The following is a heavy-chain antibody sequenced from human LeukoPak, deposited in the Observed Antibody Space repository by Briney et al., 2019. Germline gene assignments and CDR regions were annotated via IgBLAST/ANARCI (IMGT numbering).Heavy chain of an antibody. J-gene: IGHJ4*02. D-gene: IGHD4-17*01. V-gene: IGHV3-48*03. CDR1: GFTFSSYE. CDR3: ARQRFFGDYAGDY. Sequence: GGSLRLSCVASGFTFSSYEMNWVRQAPGKGLEWVSYISSRGTTIYSADSVRGRFTISRDNAKNSLYLQMNSLRAEDTAVYYCARQRFFGDYAGDYWGQGTLVTVSS. CDR2: ISSRGTTI.